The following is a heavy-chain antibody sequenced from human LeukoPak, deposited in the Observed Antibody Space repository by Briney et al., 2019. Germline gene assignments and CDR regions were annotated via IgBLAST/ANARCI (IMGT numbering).Heavy chain of an antibody. Sequence: PGGSLRLSCAASGFTFSYHWMTWVRQAPGKGLEWVANIKNDGTVKNYVDSVKGRFTISRDNAKNSLYLQMNSLRAEDTGVYYCAKGMLTTFLPAFDPWGQGTLVSVSS. D-gene: IGHD1-1*01. CDR1: GFTFSYHW. J-gene: IGHJ5*02. CDR3: AKGMLTTFLPAFDP. CDR2: IKNDGTVK. V-gene: IGHV3-7*01.